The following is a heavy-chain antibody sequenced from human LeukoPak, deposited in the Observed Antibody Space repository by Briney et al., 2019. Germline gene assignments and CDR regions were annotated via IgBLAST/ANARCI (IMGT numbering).Heavy chain of an antibody. D-gene: IGHD1-7*01. J-gene: IGHJ4*02. V-gene: IGHV1-2*02. Sequence: GASVTVSYKASGYTLTVYYMHGVRQAPGRGGEGVGWINPNSASTNYPQKFQGTVTTTRDTSISTAYMELSRLRSHDTAVYYCARDRAGITGTIDFSFDYWGQGTLVTVSS. CDR2: INPNSAST. CDR3: ARDRAGITGTIDFSFDY. CDR1: GYTLTVYY.